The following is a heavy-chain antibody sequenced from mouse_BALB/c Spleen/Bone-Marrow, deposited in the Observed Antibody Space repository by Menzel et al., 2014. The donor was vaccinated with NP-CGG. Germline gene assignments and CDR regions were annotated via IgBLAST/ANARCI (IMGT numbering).Heavy chain of an antibody. D-gene: IGHD1-1*01. V-gene: IGHV14-3*02. J-gene: IGHJ3*01. Sequence: VHVKQSGADLVKPGASVKLSCTASGFNIKDTYMHWVKQRPGQGLEWIGRIDPADGNTKYDPKFQGKATITADTSSNTAYLQLSSLTSEDTAVYYCARGDYYGGSFFAYWGQGTLVTVSA. CDR2: IDPADGNT. CDR1: GFNIKDTY. CDR3: ARGDYYGGSFFAY.